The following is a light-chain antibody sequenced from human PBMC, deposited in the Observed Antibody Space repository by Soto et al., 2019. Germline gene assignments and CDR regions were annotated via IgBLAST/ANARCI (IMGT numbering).Light chain of an antibody. CDR3: QQYKNWPL. J-gene: IGKJ5*01. CDR2: GAS. V-gene: IGKV3D-15*01. CDR1: QSVSSN. Sequence: EIVMTQSPATLSVSPGERATLSCRASQSVSSNLARYQQKPGQAPRLLIFGASIRATGIPDRFSGSGFGTEFTLTISSLQSEDFAVYYCQQYKNWPLFGQGTRLEIK.